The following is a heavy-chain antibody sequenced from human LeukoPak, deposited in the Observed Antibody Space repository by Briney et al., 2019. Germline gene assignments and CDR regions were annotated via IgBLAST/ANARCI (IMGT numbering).Heavy chain of an antibody. J-gene: IGHJ4*02. CDR1: KFTFINFS. CDR3: ARTPTAGLPYYFDY. Sequence: GGSLRLSCAASKFTFINFSMNWVRQAPGKRPEWVSFTSAFSSTIYYADSVKGRFTISRDDGKNSLFLQMNSLRAEDTAIYYCARTPTAGLPYYFDYWGQGALVTVSS. V-gene: IGHV3-48*01. CDR2: TSAFSSTI. D-gene: IGHD2-15*01.